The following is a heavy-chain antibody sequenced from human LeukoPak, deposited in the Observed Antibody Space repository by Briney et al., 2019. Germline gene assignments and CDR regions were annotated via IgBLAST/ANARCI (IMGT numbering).Heavy chain of an antibody. CDR3: ARGPSIAVAHR. CDR2: IYSGGST. Sequence: SGGSLRLSCAASGFTVSSNYMSWVRQAPGKGLEWVSVIYSGGSTYYADSVKGRFTISRDNSKNTLYLQMNSLRAEDTAVYYCARGPSIAVAHRWGQGTLVTVSS. J-gene: IGHJ5*02. CDR1: GFTVSSNY. D-gene: IGHD6-19*01. V-gene: IGHV3-66*02.